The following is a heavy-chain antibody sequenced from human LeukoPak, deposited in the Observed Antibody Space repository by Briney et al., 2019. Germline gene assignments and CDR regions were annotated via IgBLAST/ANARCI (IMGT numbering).Heavy chain of an antibody. Sequence: ASVKVSCKASGYTFTSYDINWVRQATGQGLEWMGWMYPNSGNTGYAQKFQGRVTMTRNTSISTAYMELSSLRSEDTAVYYCARVLKWFGELYYYGMDVWGQGTTVTVSS. V-gene: IGHV1-8*01. J-gene: IGHJ6*02. CDR3: ARVLKWFGELYYYGMDV. D-gene: IGHD3-10*01. CDR1: GYTFTSYD. CDR2: MYPNSGNT.